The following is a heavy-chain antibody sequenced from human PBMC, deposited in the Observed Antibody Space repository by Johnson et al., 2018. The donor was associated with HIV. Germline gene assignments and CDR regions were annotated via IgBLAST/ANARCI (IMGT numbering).Heavy chain of an antibody. D-gene: IGHD1-26*01. V-gene: IGHV3-66*01. CDR1: GFTVSSNY. J-gene: IGHJ3*02. CDR3: AKDRRELTPDAFDI. Sequence: VQLVESGGGLVQPGESLRLSCAASGFTVSSNYMSWVRQAPGKGLEWVSAIYSGGSTYDADSVKGRFTISRDNSKNMLYLQMNSLRAEDTAVYYCAKDRRELTPDAFDIWGQGTMVTVSS. CDR2: IYSGGST.